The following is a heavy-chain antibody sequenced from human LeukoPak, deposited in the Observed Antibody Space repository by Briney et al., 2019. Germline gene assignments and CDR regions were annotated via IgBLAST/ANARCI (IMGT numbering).Heavy chain of an antibody. J-gene: IGHJ4*02. CDR2: IYYSGST. CDR1: GGSISSGDYY. V-gene: IGHV4-30-4*08. Sequence: SETLSLTCTVSGGSISSGDYYWSWIRQPPGKGLEWVGYIYYSGSTYYNPSLKSRVTISVATSKNQFSLKLSSVTAADTAVYYCARERAVAGRLDYWGQGTLVTVSS. CDR3: ARERAVAGRLDY. D-gene: IGHD6-19*01.